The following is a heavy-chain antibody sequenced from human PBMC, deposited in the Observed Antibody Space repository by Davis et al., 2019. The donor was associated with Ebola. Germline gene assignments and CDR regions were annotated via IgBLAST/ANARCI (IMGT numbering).Heavy chain of an antibody. D-gene: IGHD3-16*01. J-gene: IGHJ6*02. CDR2: INPGNGNT. Sequence: AASVKVSCKASGYTFTSYAIHWVRQAPGQRLEWMGWINPGNGNTKFSQRFQGRVTITRDTSASTAYMELSSLRSEDTAVYYCARDRPLDFFFGDYYGMDVWGQGTTVTVSS. CDR3: ARDRPLDFFFGDYYGMDV. CDR1: GYTFTSYA. V-gene: IGHV1-3*01.